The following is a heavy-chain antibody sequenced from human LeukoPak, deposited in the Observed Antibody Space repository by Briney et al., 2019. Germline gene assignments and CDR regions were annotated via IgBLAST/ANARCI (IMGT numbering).Heavy chain of an antibody. CDR3: AKGYGSGRWGYYYYMDV. CDR1: GGSISSYY. D-gene: IGHD3-10*01. CDR2: IYYSGST. Sequence: SETLSLTCTVSGGSISSYYWSWIRQPPGKGLEWIGYIYYSGSTNYNPSLESRVTISVDTSKNQFSLKLSSVTAADTAVYYCAKGYGSGRWGYYYYMDVWGKGTTVTVSS. V-gene: IGHV4-59*01. J-gene: IGHJ6*03.